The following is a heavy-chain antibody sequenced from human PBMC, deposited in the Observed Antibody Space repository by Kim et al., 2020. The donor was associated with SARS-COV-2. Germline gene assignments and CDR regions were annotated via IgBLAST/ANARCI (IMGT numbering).Heavy chain of an antibody. CDR2: IYYSGRT. CDR1: GGSISSYY. V-gene: IGHV4-59*08. J-gene: IGHJ3*02. CDR3: AIHWGNNGINDAFDI. Sequence: SETLSLTCTVSGGSISSYYWSWIRQPPGKGLEWVGYIYYSGRTKYNPSLESRVTISVDTSKNQFSLKLSSVTAADTAVYYCAIHWGNNGINDAFDIWGQG. D-gene: IGHD1-1*01.